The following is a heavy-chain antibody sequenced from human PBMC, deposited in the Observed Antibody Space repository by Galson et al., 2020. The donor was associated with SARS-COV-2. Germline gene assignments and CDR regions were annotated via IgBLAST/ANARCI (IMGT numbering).Heavy chain of an antibody. CDR1: GGSISSGGYY. J-gene: IGHJ4*02. D-gene: IGHD2-21*02. CDR2: IYYSGST. V-gene: IGHV4-31*03. Sequence: SETLSLTCTVSGGSISSGGYYWSWIRQHPGKGLEWIGYIYYSGSTYYNPSLKSRVTISVDTSKNQFSLKLSSVTAADTAVYYCARLATQYGGNSFDYWGQGTLVTVSS. CDR3: ARLATQYGGNSFDY.